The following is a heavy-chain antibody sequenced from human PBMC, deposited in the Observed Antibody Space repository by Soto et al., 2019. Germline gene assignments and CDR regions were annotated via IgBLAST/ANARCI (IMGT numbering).Heavy chain of an antibody. J-gene: IGHJ6*02. CDR1: GFTFSSYS. CDR3: ARNLYGSGITLCGMDV. D-gene: IGHD3-10*01. CDR2: ISSSSSTI. V-gene: IGHV3-48*02. Sequence: PGGSLRLSCAASGFTFSSYSMNWVRQAPGKGLEWVSYISSSSSTIYYADSVKGRFTISRDNAKNSLYLQIDSLREKDTAVYYCARNLYGSGITLCGMDVWGQGTPVAVSS.